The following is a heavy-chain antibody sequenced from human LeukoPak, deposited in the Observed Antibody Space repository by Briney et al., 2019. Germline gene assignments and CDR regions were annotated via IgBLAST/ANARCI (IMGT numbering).Heavy chain of an antibody. Sequence: PGGSLRLSCAASGFTFSNYAMSWVRQAPGKGLEWVGRIKSKTGGGTTDYATPVKGRFTISRDDSKDTLHLQMNSLKTEDTAVYYCTRASSSWYGYFYYMDVWGKGTTVTISS. D-gene: IGHD6-13*01. CDR1: GFTFSNYA. V-gene: IGHV3-15*01. CDR2: IKSKTGGGTT. CDR3: TRASSSWYGYFYYMDV. J-gene: IGHJ6*03.